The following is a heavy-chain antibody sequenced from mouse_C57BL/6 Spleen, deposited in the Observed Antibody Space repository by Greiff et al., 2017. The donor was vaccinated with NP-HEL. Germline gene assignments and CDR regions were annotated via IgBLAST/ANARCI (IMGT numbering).Heavy chain of an antibody. Sequence: QVQLKQSGPGLVQPSQSLSITCTVSGFSLTSYGVHWVRQSPGKGLEWLGVIGSGGSTDENAAFISRLSISKDNSKGQVVLKMNSLQADDTAIYYCARGGGGPVDYWGQGTTLTVSA. CDR1: GFSLTSYG. D-gene: IGHD1-1*02. CDR3: ARGGGGPVDY. CDR2: IGSGGST. J-gene: IGHJ2*01. V-gene: IGHV2-2*01.